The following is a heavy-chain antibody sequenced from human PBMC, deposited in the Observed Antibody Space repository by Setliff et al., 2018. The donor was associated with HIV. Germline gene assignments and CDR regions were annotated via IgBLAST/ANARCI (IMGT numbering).Heavy chain of an antibody. CDR1: GGSISSSNYY. V-gene: IGHV4-39*07. CDR2: IYYSGST. D-gene: IGHD3-22*01. J-gene: IGHJ4*02. CDR3: ARGKNYYDSSGYHY. Sequence: SETLSLTCTVSGGSISSSNYYWGWIRQPPGKGLEWIGSIYYSGSTYYNPSLKSRVTISVDTSKNQFSLKLSSVTAADTAVYYCARGKNYYDSSGYHYWGQGTLVTVSS.